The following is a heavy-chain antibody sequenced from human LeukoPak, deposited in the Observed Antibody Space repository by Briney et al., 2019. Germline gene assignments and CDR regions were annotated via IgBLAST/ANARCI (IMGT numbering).Heavy chain of an antibody. V-gene: IGHV3-21*01. CDR3: AREGEGYNFDYYYYMDV. CDR1: GFTLSSYS. J-gene: IGHJ6*03. CDR2: ISSSSSYI. D-gene: IGHD5-24*01. Sequence: GGSLRLSCAASGFTLSSYSMNWVRQAPGKGLEWVSSISSSSSYIYYADSVKGRFTISRDNAKNSLYLQMNSLRAEDTAVYYCAREGEGYNFDYYYYMDVWGKGTTVTVSS.